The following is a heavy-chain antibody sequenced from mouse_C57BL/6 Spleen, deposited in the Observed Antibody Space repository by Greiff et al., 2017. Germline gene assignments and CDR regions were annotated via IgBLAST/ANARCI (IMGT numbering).Heavy chain of an antibody. D-gene: IGHD1-1*01. CDR1: GYTFTSYW. V-gene: IGHV1-53*01. CDR3: AREDYDGSSYVNY. Sequence: QVQLQQPGTELVKPGASVKLSCKASGYTFTSYWMHWVKQRPGQGLEWIGNINPSNGGTNYNEKFKSKATLTVDKSSSTAYMQLSSLISEDSAVYYWAREDYDGSSYVNYWGQGTTLTVSS. CDR2: INPSNGGT. J-gene: IGHJ2*01.